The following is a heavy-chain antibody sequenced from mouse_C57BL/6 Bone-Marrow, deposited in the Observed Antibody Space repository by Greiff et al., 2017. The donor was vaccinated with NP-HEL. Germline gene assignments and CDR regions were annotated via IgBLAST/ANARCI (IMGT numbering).Heavy chain of an antibody. Sequence: QVHVKQSGPELVKPGASVKISCKASGYTFTDYYINWVKQRPGQGLEWIGWIFPGSGSTYYNEKFKGKATLTVDKSSSTAYMLLSSLTSEDSAVYFCARSTTTVVATDYWGQGTTLTVSS. D-gene: IGHD1-1*01. CDR1: GYTFTDYY. J-gene: IGHJ2*01. CDR3: ARSTTTVVATDY. V-gene: IGHV1-75*01. CDR2: IFPGSGST.